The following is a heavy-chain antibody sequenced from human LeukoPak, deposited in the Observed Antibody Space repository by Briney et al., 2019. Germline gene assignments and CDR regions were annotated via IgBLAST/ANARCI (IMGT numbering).Heavy chain of an antibody. CDR1: GGPISSGGYY. CDR2: IYYSGST. CDR3: ARDQAGVFDY. J-gene: IGHJ4*02. D-gene: IGHD6-19*01. V-gene: IGHV4-31*03. Sequence: SETLSLTCTVSGGPISSGGYYWSWIRQHPGKGLEWIGYIYYSGSTYYNPSLKSRVTISVDTSKNQFSLKLSSVTAADTAVYYCARDQAGVFDYWGQGTLVTVSS.